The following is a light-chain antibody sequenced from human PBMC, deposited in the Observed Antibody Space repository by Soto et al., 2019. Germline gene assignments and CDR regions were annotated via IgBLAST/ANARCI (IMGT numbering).Light chain of an antibody. J-gene: IGLJ2*01. Sequence: QAVVTQPPSASGTPGQRVTMSCSGSSSNIESNTVNWYQQLPGTAPKLLIYSNNQRPSGVPARFSGSKSGTSASLAISGLQSEDEADYYCAAWDNSLNGVVFGGGTKLTVL. CDR1: SSNIESNT. CDR3: AAWDNSLNGVV. V-gene: IGLV1-44*01. CDR2: SNN.